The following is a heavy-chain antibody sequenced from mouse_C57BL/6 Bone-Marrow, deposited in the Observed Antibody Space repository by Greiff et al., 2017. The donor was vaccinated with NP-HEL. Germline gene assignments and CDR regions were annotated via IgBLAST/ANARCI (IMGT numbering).Heavy chain of an antibody. Sequence: QVQLQQPGAELVKPGASVKLSCKASGYTFTSYWMHWVKQRPGQGLEWIGMIHPNSGSTNYNEKFTSKATLTVDKSSSTAYMQLSSLTSEDSAVYYCARNGYSFDYWGQGTTLTVSS. J-gene: IGHJ2*01. CDR2: IHPNSGST. CDR1: GYTFTSYW. V-gene: IGHV1-64*01. D-gene: IGHD2-2*01. CDR3: ARNGYSFDY.